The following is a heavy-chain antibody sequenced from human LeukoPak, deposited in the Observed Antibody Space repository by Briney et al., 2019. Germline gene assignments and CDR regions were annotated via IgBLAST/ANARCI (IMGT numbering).Heavy chain of an antibody. Sequence: GGSLRLSCAASGFSLSIHWGSWVRQAPGKGLEWVAHIKPDGSEGDHVDFVKGRFTISRDNAKNSLYLQMNSLRAEDTAVNYCARGHFGLDVWGQGTTVIVSS. CDR3: ARGHFGLDV. CDR2: IKPDGSEG. V-gene: IGHV3-7*05. CDR1: GFSLSIHW. J-gene: IGHJ6*02.